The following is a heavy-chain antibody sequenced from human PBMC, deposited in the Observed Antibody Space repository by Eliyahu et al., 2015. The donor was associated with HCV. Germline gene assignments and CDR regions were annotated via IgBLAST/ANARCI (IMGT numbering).Heavy chain of an antibody. CDR2: ITHGGTT. D-gene: IGHD3-10*01. CDR3: AGLRGVVFYNYHTMDV. CDR1: GGSFRAFY. J-gene: IGHJ6*02. V-gene: IGHV4-34*01. Sequence: YGGSFRAFYWSWIRQSPGRGLEWIGEITHGGTTNYNPSLKSRLTMSVDTSKSQFSLRLISVTAADTAVYYCAGLRGVVFYNYHTMDVWGQGTTVAVSS.